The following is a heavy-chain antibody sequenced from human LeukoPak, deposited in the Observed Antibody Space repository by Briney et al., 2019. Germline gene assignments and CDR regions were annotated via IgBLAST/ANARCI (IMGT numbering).Heavy chain of an antibody. CDR3: ARAVITFGAAVAKGFDC. V-gene: IGHV4-59*01. J-gene: IGHJ4*02. D-gene: IGHD3-16*01. Sequence: SETLSLTCTVSGGSFSTYYWSWIRQPPGKGLECIGYIYYSGSTDYTPSLKSRVTMSLDTSKNQFSLNLNSVTAADTAVYYCARAVITFGAAVAKGFDCWGRGTLVTVSS. CDR2: IYYSGST. CDR1: GGSFSTYY.